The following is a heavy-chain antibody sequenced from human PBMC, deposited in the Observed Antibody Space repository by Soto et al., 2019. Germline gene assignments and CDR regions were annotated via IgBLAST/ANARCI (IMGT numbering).Heavy chain of an antibody. CDR3: ATSRSYSSSWYGRYFDY. J-gene: IGHJ4*02. CDR1: GGTFSSYA. V-gene: IGHV1-69*01. Sequence: QVQLVQSGAEVKKPGSSVKVSCKASGGTFSSYAITWVRQAPEEGLEWMGGIIPMLGTANYAQRFQGRVTISADESTSTAYMELISLRSEDTAVYDCATSRSYSSSWYGRYFDYWGQGTLVTVSS. CDR2: IIPMLGTA. D-gene: IGHD6-13*01.